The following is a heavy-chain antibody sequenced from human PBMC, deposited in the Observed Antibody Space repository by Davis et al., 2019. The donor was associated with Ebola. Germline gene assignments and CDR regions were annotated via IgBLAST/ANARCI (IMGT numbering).Heavy chain of an antibody. CDR3: ARDLWAYYGSGSSAPFDY. J-gene: IGHJ4*02. V-gene: IGHV1-69*06. Sequence: AASVKVSCKASGGTFSSYAISWVRQAPGKGLEWMGGIIPTFGTANYAQKFQGRVTITADKSTSTAYMELSSLRSEDTAVYYCARDLWAYYGSGSSAPFDYWGQGTLVTVSS. D-gene: IGHD3-10*01. CDR2: IIPTFGTA. CDR1: GGTFSSYA.